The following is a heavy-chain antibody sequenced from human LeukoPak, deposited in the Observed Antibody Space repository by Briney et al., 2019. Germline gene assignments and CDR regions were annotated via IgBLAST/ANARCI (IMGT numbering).Heavy chain of an antibody. CDR2: LYYDGSNK. D-gene: IGHD2-21*02. CDR1: GFTFSSYG. J-gene: IGHJ4*02. V-gene: IGHV3-30*02. Sequence: GGSLRLSCAASGFTFSSYGMHWVRQAPGKGVEWVASLYYDGSNKNYADSVKGRFTISRDSSKNTLYLQMNSLRAEDTAVYYCAKDCGGDCYSHSWGQGTLVTVSS. CDR3: AKDCGGDCYSHS.